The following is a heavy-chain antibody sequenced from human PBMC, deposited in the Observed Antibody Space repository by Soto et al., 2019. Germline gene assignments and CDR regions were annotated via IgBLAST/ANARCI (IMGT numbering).Heavy chain of an antibody. CDR1: GYTFTSYD. CDR2: MNPNSGNT. CDR3: AVVVVPAAIRGYYYGMDV. J-gene: IGHJ6*02. Sequence: GASVKVSCKASGYTFTSYDINWVRQATGQGLEWMGWMNPNSGNTGYAQKFQGRVTMTRNTSISTAYMELSSLRSEDTAVYYCAVVVVPAAIRGYYYGMDVWGQETTVTVSS. V-gene: IGHV1-8*01. D-gene: IGHD2-2*02.